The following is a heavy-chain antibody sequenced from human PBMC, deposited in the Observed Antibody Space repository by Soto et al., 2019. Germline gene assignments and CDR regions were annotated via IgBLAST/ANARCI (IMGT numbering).Heavy chain of an antibody. D-gene: IGHD3-3*01. CDR1: GGSISSGGYS. V-gene: IGHV4-30-2*01. CDR3: ARLGGYYQALDS. J-gene: IGHJ4*02. CDR2: IYHSGST. Sequence: SETLSLTCAVSGGSISSGGYSWSWIRQPPGKGLEWIGYIYHSGSTNYNPSLKSRVTISVDTSKNQFSLQLRSVTAADTAVYYCARLGGYYQALDSWGQGTRSPSPQ.